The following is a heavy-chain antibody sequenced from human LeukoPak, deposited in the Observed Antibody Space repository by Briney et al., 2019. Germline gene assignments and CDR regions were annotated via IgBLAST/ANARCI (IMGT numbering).Heavy chain of an antibody. CDR2: IYHDGRI. D-gene: IGHD1-20*01. V-gene: IGHV4-38-2*02. CDR1: GYSITNGYY. J-gene: IGHJ4*02. CDR3: ARGTSPGITGTY. Sequence: SETLSLTCTVSGYSITNGYYWGWIRQPPGKGLEWIGSIYHDGRIDYNPSLKSRVTISRDTSNDQFPLKLSSVTAADTAMYYCARGTSPGITGTYWGQGTLVTVSS.